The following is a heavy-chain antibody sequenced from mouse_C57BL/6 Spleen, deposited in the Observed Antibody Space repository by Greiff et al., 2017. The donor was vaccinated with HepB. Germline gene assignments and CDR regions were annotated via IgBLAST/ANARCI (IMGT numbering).Heavy chain of an antibody. Sequence: EVNVVESGGGLVQPGGSLSLSCAASGFTFTDYYMSWVRQPPGKALEWLGFIRNKANGYTTEYSASVKGRFTISRDNSQSILYLQMNALRAEDSATYYCARSRYYGNFYAMDYWGQGTSVTVSS. CDR1: GFTFTDYY. J-gene: IGHJ4*01. CDR3: ARSRYYGNFYAMDY. V-gene: IGHV7-3*01. CDR2: IRNKANGYTT. D-gene: IGHD2-1*01.